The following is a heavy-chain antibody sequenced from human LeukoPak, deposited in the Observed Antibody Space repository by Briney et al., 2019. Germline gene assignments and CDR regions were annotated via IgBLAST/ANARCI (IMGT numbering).Heavy chain of an antibody. Sequence: SETLSLTCAVYGGSFSTYYWSWVRQPPGKGLEWIGEINHSGSTNYNPSLKSRVTISANTSKGLFSLKLTSVTAADTAVYYCSTRGDWRQGTLVTVSS. CDR2: INHSGST. CDR1: GGSFSTYY. J-gene: IGHJ4*02. V-gene: IGHV4-34*01. CDR3: STRGD.